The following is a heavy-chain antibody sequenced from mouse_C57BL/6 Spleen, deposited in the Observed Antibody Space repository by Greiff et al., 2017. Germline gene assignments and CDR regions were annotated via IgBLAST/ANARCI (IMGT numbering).Heavy chain of an antibody. J-gene: IGHJ2*01. V-gene: IGHV1-80*01. D-gene: IGHD2-1*01. CDR3: ARRVYQTPYFDY. CDR1: GYAFSSYW. Sequence: QVQLQQSGAELVKPGASVKISCKASGYAFSSYWMNWVKQRPGKGLEWIGQIYPGDGDTNYNGKFKGKATLTADKSSSTAYMPLSRLTSEDSAVYFCARRVYQTPYFDYWGQGTTLTVSS. CDR2: IYPGDGDT.